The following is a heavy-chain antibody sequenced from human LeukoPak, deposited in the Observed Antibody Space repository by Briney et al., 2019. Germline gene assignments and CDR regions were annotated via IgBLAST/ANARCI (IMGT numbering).Heavy chain of an antibody. CDR3: ARGGSGSYASYMDV. V-gene: IGHV4-38-2*01. CDR2: IYHSGST. D-gene: IGHD3-10*01. J-gene: IGHJ6*03. CDR1: GYSISSDYY. Sequence: SETLSLTCAVSGYSISSDYYWGWIRPPPGKGLEWIGNIYHSGSTYYNPSLKSRVIILVDTSKNQFSLKLSSVTAADTAVYYCARGGSGSYASYMDVWGKGTTVTVSS.